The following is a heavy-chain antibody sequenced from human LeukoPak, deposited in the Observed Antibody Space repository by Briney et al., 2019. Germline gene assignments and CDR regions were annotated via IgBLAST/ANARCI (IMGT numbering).Heavy chain of an antibody. Sequence: SVKVSCKASGYTFTSYGISWVRQAPGQGLEWMGRIIPILGIANYAQKFQGRVTITADKSTSTAYMELSSLRSEDTAVYYCASPPADYYDSRDYFDYWGQGTLVTVSS. J-gene: IGHJ4*02. CDR2: IIPILGIA. CDR1: GYTFTSYG. D-gene: IGHD3-22*01. V-gene: IGHV1-69*04. CDR3: ASPPADYYDSRDYFDY.